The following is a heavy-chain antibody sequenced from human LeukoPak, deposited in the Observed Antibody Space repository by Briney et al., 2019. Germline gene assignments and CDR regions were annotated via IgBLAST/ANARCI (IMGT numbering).Heavy chain of an antibody. CDR2: IRNDGSDK. D-gene: IGHD1-26*01. CDR1: GFRFSSNG. Sequence: PGGSLRLSCVASGFRFSSNGMHWVRQAPGKGLEWVTFIRNDGSDKYYADSVKGRFTISRDNSKNTLYLQMNSLRAEDTAVYYCARDRARGGSYLFDYWGQGTLVTVSS. V-gene: IGHV3-30*02. J-gene: IGHJ4*02. CDR3: ARDRARGGSYLFDY.